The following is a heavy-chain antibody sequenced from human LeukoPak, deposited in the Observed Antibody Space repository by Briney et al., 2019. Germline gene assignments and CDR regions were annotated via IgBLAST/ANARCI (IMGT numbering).Heavy chain of an antibody. CDR3: ARGAGVTQYRNDWFDP. CDR2: INPYSGDT. Sequence: ASVKVSCKTSGFNFTDYYLHWVRQAPGQGLEWMGWINPYSGDTNYAHKFQARITKTRDTSISTAYLGLSSLRSDDTAVYYCARGAGVTQYRNDWFDPWGQGTLVTVSS. D-gene: IGHD2/OR15-2a*01. CDR1: GFNFTDYY. J-gene: IGHJ5*02. V-gene: IGHV1-2*02.